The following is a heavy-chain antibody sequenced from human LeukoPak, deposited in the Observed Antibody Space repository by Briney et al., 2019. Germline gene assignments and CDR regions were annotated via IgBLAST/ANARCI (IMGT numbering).Heavy chain of an antibody. CDR1: GFTFSSYW. CDR2: ISWNSGSI. V-gene: IGHV3-9*01. D-gene: IGHD6-13*01. Sequence: SLRLSCAASGFTFSSYWMHWVRQAPGKGLEWVSGISWNSGSIGYADSVKGRFTISRGNAKNSLYLQMNSLRAEHTALYYCAKIAAAGNDYYYGMDVWGQGTTVTVSS. CDR3: AKIAAAGNDYYYGMDV. J-gene: IGHJ6*02.